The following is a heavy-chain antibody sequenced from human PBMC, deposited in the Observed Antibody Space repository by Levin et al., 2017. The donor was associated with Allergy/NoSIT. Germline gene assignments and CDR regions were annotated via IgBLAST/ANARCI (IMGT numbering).Heavy chain of an antibody. D-gene: IGHD6-19*01. CDR1: GGSISSYY. CDR2: IYYSGST. J-gene: IGHJ4*02. V-gene: IGHV4-59*01. CDR3: ARTAPRYSSGWFIDY. Sequence: SQTLSLTCTVSGGSISSYYWSWIRQPPGKGLEWIGYIYYSGSTNYNPSLKSRVTISVDTSKNQFSLKLSSVTAADTAVYYCARTAPRYSSGWFIDYWGQGTLVTVSS.